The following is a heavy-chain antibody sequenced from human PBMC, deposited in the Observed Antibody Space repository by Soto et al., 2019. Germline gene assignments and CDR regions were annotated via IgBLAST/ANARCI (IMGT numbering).Heavy chain of an antibody. V-gene: IGHV3-30*18. D-gene: IGHD3-10*01. Sequence: PGGSLRLSCAASGFTFSSYGMHWVRQAPGKGLEWVAVISYDGSNKYYADSVKGRFTISRDNSKNTLYLQMNSLRAEDTAVYFCAKDQEGSGSHWLGYNYYGMDVWGQGATVTVSS. CDR3: AKDQEGSGSHWLGYNYYGMDV. J-gene: IGHJ6*02. CDR2: ISYDGSNK. CDR1: GFTFSSYG.